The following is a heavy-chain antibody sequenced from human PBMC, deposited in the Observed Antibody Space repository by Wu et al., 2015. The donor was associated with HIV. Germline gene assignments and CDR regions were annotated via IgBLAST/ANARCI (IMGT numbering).Heavy chain of an antibody. Sequence: QVQLVQSGGEVKKPGASVKVSCKASGYTFTSNYIHWVRQAPGQGLEWMGVINPGGVRVSYAQKFQGRVTMTSDTSTSTVHMDLSSLRSEDTAMYFCVRVIHRRIATAGTEHDYYAMDVWGQGTTVTVSS. V-gene: IGHV1-46*01. CDR1: GYTFTSNY. D-gene: IGHD6-13*01. CDR3: VRVIHRRIATAGTEHDYYAMDV. CDR2: INPGGVRV. J-gene: IGHJ6*02.